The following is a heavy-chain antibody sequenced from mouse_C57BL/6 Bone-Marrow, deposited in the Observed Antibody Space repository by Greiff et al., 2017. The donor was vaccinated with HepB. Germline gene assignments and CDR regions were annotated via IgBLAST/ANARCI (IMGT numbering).Heavy chain of an antibody. Sequence: EVQLVESGGGLVQPKGSLKLSCAASGFTFNTYAMHWVRQAPGKGLEWVARIRSKSSNYATYYADSVKDRFTISRDDSQSMLYLQMNNLKTEDTAVYYCVREGGIYSGFLFAYWGQGTLVTVSA. CDR1: GFTFNTYA. V-gene: IGHV10-3*01. D-gene: IGHD2-1*01. J-gene: IGHJ3*01. CDR3: VREGGIYSGFLFAY. CDR2: IRSKSSNYAT.